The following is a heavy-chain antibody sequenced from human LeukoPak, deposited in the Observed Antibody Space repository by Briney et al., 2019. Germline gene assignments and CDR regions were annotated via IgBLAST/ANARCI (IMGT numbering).Heavy chain of an antibody. CDR3: ARVDYDILTGYYKKGYFDY. CDR2: ISAYNGNT. Sequence: ASVKVSCKASGCTFTSYGISWVRQAPGQGLEWMGWISAYNGNTNYAQKLQGRVTMTADTSTSTAYMELRSLRSDDTAVYYCARVDYDILTGYYKKGYFDYWGQGTLVTVSS. CDR1: GCTFTSYG. V-gene: IGHV1-18*04. J-gene: IGHJ4*02. D-gene: IGHD3-9*01.